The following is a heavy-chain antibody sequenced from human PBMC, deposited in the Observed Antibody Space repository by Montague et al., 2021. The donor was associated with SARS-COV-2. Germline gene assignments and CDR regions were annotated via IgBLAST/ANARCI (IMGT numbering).Heavy chain of an antibody. CDR3: AHSFLFSSLGDFDS. D-gene: IGHD7-27*01. CDR1: GFSLISDGVG. V-gene: IGHV2-5*01. Sequence: PALVKPTQTLTLTCTFSGFSLISDGVGVGWIRQPPGKALEWLALIFWSDDKRYNSSLKNRLAVTKDTSKNQVVLTMTNMDPLDTGTYYCAHSFLFSSLGDFDSWGQGTLVTVAS. CDR2: IFWSDDK. J-gene: IGHJ4*02.